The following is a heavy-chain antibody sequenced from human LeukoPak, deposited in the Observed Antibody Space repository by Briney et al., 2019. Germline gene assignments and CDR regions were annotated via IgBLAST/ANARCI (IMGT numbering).Heavy chain of an antibody. CDR2: ISGSGSTK. J-gene: IGHJ4*02. CDR3: ATLRPRQQLVVDH. V-gene: IGHV3-48*03. D-gene: IGHD6-13*01. CDR1: GFTFSSYE. Sequence: PGGSLRLSCAASGFTFSSYEMQWARQAPGKGPEWVAYISGSGSTKYYADSVKGRFTISRDNALNSLHLQMSSLRDEDTAVYYCATLRPRQQLVVDHWGQGTLVTVSS.